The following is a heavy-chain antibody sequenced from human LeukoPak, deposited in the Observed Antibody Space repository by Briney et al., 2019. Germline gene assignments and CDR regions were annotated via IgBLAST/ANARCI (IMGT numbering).Heavy chain of an antibody. CDR1: GFTFSSYA. J-gene: IGHJ4*02. Sequence: GGSLRLSCAASGFTFSSYAMSWVRQAPGKGLEWVSTVSGGGGGTYYADSVKGRFTISRDNSKNTMSMQMNALRAEDTAIYYCAKDRAYGYCSSTSCPPDYWGQGTLVPSPQ. V-gene: IGHV3-23*01. D-gene: IGHD2-2*01. CDR2: VSGGGGGT. CDR3: AKDRAYGYCSSTSCPPDY.